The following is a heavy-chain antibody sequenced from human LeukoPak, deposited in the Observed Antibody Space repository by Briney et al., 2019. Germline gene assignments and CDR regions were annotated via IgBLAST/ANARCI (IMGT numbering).Heavy chain of an antibody. CDR2: ISYDGSNK. CDR3: ARDPSTLIVGALFDY. D-gene: IGHD1-26*01. Sequence: PGGSLRLSCAASGFTFSSYAMHWVRQAPGKGLEWVAVISYDGSNKYYADSVKGRFTISRDNSKNTLYLQMNSLRAEDTAVYYCARDPSTLIVGALFDYWGKGTLVTVS. J-gene: IGHJ4*02. V-gene: IGHV3-30-3*01. CDR1: GFTFSSYA.